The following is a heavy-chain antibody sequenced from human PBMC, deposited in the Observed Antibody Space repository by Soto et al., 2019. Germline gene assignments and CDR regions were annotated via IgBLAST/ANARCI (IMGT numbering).Heavy chain of an antibody. CDR2: INPNGATT. D-gene: IGHD2-2*02. Sequence: ASVKVSCKASGYMFTYYYIHWVRQGPGQGLEWMGIINPNGATTTYAQKFQGRVTVTRDTPTSTAYMELSRLTSDDTAVYYCARSLTEGYCTITGCYTRPLYGMDVWGQGTTVTVSS. CDR1: GYMFTYYY. V-gene: IGHV1-2*02. J-gene: IGHJ6*02. CDR3: ARSLTEGYCTITGCYTRPLYGMDV.